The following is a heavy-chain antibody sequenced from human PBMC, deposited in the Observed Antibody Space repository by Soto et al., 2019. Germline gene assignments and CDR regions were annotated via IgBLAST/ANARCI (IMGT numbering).Heavy chain of an antibody. CDR2: INHSGST. CDR3: ARDRYYDSSGSDY. CDR1: GGSFSGYY. J-gene: IGHJ4*02. Sequence: SETLSLTCAVYGGSFSGYYWSWIRQPPGKGLEWIGEINHSGSTNYNPSLKSRVTISVDTSKNQFSLKLSSVTAADTAVYYCARDRYYDSSGSDYWGQGTLVTVS. V-gene: IGHV4-34*01. D-gene: IGHD3-22*01.